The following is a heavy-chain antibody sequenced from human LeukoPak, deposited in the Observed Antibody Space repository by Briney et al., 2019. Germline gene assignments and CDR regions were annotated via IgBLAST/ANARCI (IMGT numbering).Heavy chain of an antibody. CDR1: GFTFSSYT. Sequence: GGSLRLSCAASGFTFSSYTMNWVRQAPGKGLEWASSIGSGSSYIYYADSVKGRFSISRDNAKNSLYLQLSSLRVEDTAVYYCARARGSCAGGRCYSEYWGQGTLVTVSS. CDR2: IGSGSSYI. D-gene: IGHD2-8*02. CDR3: ARARGSCAGGRCYSEY. V-gene: IGHV3-21*01. J-gene: IGHJ4*02.